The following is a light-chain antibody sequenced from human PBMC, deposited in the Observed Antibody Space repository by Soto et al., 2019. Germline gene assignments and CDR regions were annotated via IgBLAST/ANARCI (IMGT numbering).Light chain of an antibody. CDR2: WAS. Sequence: DIVMTQSPDSLAVSLGERATINCKSSQSVLHSSHNENYLVWYQQKPGQPPKLLIYWASTRESGVPDRFSGSGSGTDFTLTISSLQAEDAAVYYCQQYYSTPYTFGQGNKLEIK. CDR1: QSVLHSSHNENY. V-gene: IGKV4-1*01. J-gene: IGKJ2*01. CDR3: QQYYSTPYT.